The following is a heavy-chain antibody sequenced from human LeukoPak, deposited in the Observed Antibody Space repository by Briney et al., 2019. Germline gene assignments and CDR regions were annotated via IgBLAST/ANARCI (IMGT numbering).Heavy chain of an antibody. D-gene: IGHD3-22*01. J-gene: IGHJ4*02. CDR1: GGSFSGYY. V-gene: IGHV4-34*01. CDR2: INHSGST. CDR3: ARTTSGDYYDSSGYRLGYFDY. Sequence: SETLSLTCAVYGGSFSGYYWSWIRQPPGKGLEWIGEINHSGSTNYNPSLTSRVTISVDTSKNQFSLKLSSVTAADTAVYYCARTTSGDYYDSSGYRLGYFDYWGQGTLVTVSS.